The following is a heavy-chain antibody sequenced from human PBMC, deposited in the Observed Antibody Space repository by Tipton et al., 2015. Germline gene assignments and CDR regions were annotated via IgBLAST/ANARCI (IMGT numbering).Heavy chain of an antibody. J-gene: IGHJ4*02. CDR2: IYSSGRT. Sequence: LRLSCTVSGGSISTYPWNWIRQPPGKGLEWIGYIYSSGRTNYNPSLKSRVTISLDTSKNQFSLNLSSVTAADTAVYYCARETLGVDYWGQGTLVTVSS. CDR1: GGSISTYP. V-gene: IGHV4-59*01. D-gene: IGHD3-16*01. CDR3: ARETLGVDY.